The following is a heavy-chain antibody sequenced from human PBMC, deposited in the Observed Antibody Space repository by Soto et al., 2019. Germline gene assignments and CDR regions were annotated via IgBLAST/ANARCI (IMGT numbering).Heavy chain of an antibody. CDR3: ARDSRLATYYYYYYMDV. Sequence: PSETLSLTCTVSGGSISSGGYYWSWIRQHPGKGLEWIGYIYYSGSTYYNPSLKSRVTISVDTSKNQFSLKLSSVTAADTAVYYCARDSRLATYYYYYYMDVWGKGTTVTVS. J-gene: IGHJ6*03. V-gene: IGHV4-31*03. D-gene: IGHD6-25*01. CDR1: GGSISSGGYY. CDR2: IYYSGST.